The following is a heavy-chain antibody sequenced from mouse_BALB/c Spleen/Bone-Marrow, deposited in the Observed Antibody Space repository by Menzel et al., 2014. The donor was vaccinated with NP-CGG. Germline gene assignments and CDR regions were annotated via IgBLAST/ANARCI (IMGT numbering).Heavy chain of an antibody. CDR1: GFNIKDNY. J-gene: IGHJ4*01. CDR2: IDPANGNT. V-gene: IGHV14-3*02. Sequence: EVQLQESGAELVKPGASVKLSCTASGFNIKDNYMHWVKQRPEQGLEWIGGIDPANGNTNYDPEFQGKATITADTSSNKAHLQLSSLSSEDTAVDYGRRYAMDYWGQGTLVTVSS. CDR3: RRYAMDY.